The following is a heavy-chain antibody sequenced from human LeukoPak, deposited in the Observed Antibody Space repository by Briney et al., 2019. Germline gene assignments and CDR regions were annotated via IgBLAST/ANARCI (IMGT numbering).Heavy chain of an antibody. CDR3: ARDSDYGDYNY. V-gene: IGHV1-18*01. CDR2: ISAYNGNT. Sequence: ASVKVSCKASGYTFTSYGISWVRQAPGQGLEWMGWISAYNGNTNYAQKFQGRVTITADESTSTAYMELSSLRSEDTAVYYCARDSDYGDYNYWGQGTLVTVSS. D-gene: IGHD4-17*01. J-gene: IGHJ4*02. CDR1: GYTFTSYG.